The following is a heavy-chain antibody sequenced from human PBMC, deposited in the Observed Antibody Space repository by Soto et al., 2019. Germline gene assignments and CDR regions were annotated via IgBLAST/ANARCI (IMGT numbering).Heavy chain of an antibody. V-gene: IGHV1-8*01. J-gene: IGHJ4*02. CDR2: MNPNTGNT. Sequence: QVQLVQSGAEVKKPGASVKVSCKASGYTFTNYDINWVRQATGQGPEWMGWMNPNTGNTGYAQKFKGRVTMTRNTSRRTAYMELSSLRSEDTAVYFCARGGGYCSGGNCYHFDYWGQGTLVTVSS. CDR3: ARGGGYCSGGNCYHFDY. D-gene: IGHD2-15*01. CDR1: GYTFTNYD.